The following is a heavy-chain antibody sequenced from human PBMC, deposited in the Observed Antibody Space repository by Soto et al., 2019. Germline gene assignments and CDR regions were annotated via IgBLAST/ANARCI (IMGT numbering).Heavy chain of an antibody. CDR3: ARDQTKYNPSFYHYYAMDL. D-gene: IGHD1-20*01. V-gene: IGHV1-69*05. CDR1: GGTFSNYA. CDR2: IIPLFDTA. J-gene: IGHJ6*02. Sequence: GASVKVSCKASGGTFSNYAVIWVRQAPGQGLQWLGGIIPLFDTANYAQKFRDWVTVTRDTSIGTAYLELTGLKSDDTAIYYCARDQTKYNPSFYHYYAMDLWGQGTTVTVSS.